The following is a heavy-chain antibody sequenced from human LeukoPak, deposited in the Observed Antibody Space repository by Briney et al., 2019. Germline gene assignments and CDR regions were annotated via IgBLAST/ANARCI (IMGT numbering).Heavy chain of an antibody. Sequence: GASVKVSCKASGYTFTSYGISWVRQAPGQGLEWMGWISAYKGNTNYAQKLQGRVTMATDTSTSTAYMELRSLRSDDTAVYYCARYIVGAHHFDYWGQGTLVTVSS. D-gene: IGHD1-26*01. CDR2: ISAYKGNT. CDR1: GYTFTSYG. V-gene: IGHV1-18*01. CDR3: ARYIVGAHHFDY. J-gene: IGHJ4*02.